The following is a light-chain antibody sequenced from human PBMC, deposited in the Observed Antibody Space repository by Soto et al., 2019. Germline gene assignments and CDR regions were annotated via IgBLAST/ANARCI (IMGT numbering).Light chain of an antibody. V-gene: IGKV1-5*01. J-gene: IGKJ1*01. CDR2: DAS. CDR3: QHSGT. Sequence: DIQMTQSPSTLSASVGDRVTITCRASQSISNWLAWYQQKPGKAPKLLIHDASTLDRGVPSRFSGSGSGTEFTLSISGLQPDDFATYYCQHSGTFGQGTKVEIK. CDR1: QSISNW.